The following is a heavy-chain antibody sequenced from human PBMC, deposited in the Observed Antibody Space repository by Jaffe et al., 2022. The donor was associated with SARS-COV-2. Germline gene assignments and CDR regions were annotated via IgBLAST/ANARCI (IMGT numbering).Heavy chain of an antibody. CDR1: GGSISSSSYY. V-gene: IGHV4-39*01. J-gene: IGHJ5*02. CDR2: IYYSGST. Sequence: QLQLQESGPGLVKPSETLSLTCTVSGGSISSSSYYWGWIRQPPGKGLEWIGSIYYSGSTYYNPSLKSRVTISVDTSKNQFSLKLSSVTAADTAVYYCARLWSGAVAGPWGVWFDPWGQGTLVTVSS. D-gene: IGHD6-19*01. CDR3: ARLWSGAVAGPWGVWFDP.